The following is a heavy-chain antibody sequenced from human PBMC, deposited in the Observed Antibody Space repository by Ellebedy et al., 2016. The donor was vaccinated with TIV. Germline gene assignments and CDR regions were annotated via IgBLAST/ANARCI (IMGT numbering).Heavy chain of an antibody. CDR2: INPSGGST. CDR3: ARDAAGSYGSPSWYFDL. V-gene: IGHV1-46*01. CDR1: GYTFTGYY. J-gene: IGHJ2*01. D-gene: IGHD5-18*01. Sequence: AASVKVSCKASGYTFTGYYMHWVRQAPGQGLEWMGIINPSGGSTSYAQKFQGRVTITADESTSTAYMELSSLRSEDTAVYYCARDAAGSYGSPSWYFDLWGRGTLVTVSS.